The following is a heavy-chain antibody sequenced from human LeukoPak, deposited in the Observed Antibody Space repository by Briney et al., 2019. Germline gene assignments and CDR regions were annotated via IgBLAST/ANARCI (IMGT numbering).Heavy chain of an antibody. J-gene: IGHJ3*02. V-gene: IGHV1-69*01. CDR1: GGTFSSYA. Sequence: SVKVSGKASGGTFSSYAISWVRQAPGQGLEWMGGIIPIFGTANYAQKFQSRVTISADESTSTAYMELSSLRSEDTAVYYCARALSRWIQLWSDAFDIWGQGTMVTVSS. D-gene: IGHD5-18*01. CDR3: ARALSRWIQLWSDAFDI. CDR2: IIPIFGTA.